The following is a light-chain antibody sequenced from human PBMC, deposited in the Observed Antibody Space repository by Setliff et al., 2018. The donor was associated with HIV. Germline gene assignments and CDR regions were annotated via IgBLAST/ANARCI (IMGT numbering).Light chain of an antibody. CDR3: CSNTGSNTYV. J-gene: IGLJ1*01. CDR1: SSDVGRYDL. Sequence: QSALAQPASVSGSPGQSITIPCTGTSSDVGRYDLVSWYQQHPGKAPKLIIYQATKRPSGVSNRFSGSKSGNTASLTISGLQAEDEADYYCCSNTGSNTYVFGTGTKVT. CDR2: QAT. V-gene: IGLV2-23*01.